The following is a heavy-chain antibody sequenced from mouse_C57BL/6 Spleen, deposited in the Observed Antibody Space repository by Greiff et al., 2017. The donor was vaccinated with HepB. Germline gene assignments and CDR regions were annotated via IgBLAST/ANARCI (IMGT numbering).Heavy chain of an antibody. J-gene: IGHJ4*01. D-gene: IGHD2-4*01. V-gene: IGHV1-82*01. CDR1: GYAFSSSW. CDR2: IYPGDGDT. Sequence: VQLQQSGPELVKPGASVKISCKASGYAFSSSWMNWVKQRPGKGLEWIGRIYPGDGDTNYNGKFKGKATLTADKSSSTAYMQLSSLTSEDSAVYFCARSHYDYDVDYWGQGTSVTVSS. CDR3: ARSHYDYDVDY.